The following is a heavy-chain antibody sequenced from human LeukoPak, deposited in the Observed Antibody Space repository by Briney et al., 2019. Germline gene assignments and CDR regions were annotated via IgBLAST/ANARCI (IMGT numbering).Heavy chain of an antibody. D-gene: IGHD5-18*01. CDR2: INHSGST. CDR1: GFTFSNAW. Sequence: LRLSCAASGFTFSNAWMSWIRQPPGKGLEWIGEINHSGSTNYNPSLKSRVTISVDTSKNQFSLKLSSVTAADTAVYYCASPGPYSYGYGYWGQGTLVTVSS. J-gene: IGHJ4*02. V-gene: IGHV4-34*01. CDR3: ASPGPYSYGYGY.